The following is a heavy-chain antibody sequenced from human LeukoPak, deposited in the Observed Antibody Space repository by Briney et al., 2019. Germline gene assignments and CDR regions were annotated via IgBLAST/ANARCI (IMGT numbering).Heavy chain of an antibody. V-gene: IGHV4-39*01. D-gene: IGHD1-1*01. J-gene: IGHJ4*02. CDR2: VYYSGST. Sequence: NPSETLSLTCVLSGASIRSSDYYWAWIRQPPGKGLGWIGTVYYSGSTYYNPSLKSRLTISVDTSNNSVSLKVTSLTAADTAVYYCARHGNWEPFDYWGQGSLVTVSS. CDR3: ARHGNWEPFDY. CDR1: GASIRSSDYY.